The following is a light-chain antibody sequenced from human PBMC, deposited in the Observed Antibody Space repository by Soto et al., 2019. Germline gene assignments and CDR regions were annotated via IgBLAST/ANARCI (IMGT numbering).Light chain of an antibody. CDR3: HQYNPSFPT. Sequence: DIPMTQSPSTLSASVGDRVTISCRASQNINTWLAWYKQQPGKAPQLLIYKASSLERGVPSRFSGSGSGTDFTLTISSLRPDDFVTFYSHQYNPSFPTFGQGTKVEIK. CDR1: QNINTW. V-gene: IGKV1-5*03. J-gene: IGKJ1*01. CDR2: KAS.